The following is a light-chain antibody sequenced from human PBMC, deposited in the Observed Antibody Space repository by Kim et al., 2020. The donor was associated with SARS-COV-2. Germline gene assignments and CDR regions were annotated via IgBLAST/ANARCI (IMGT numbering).Light chain of an antibody. CDR1: KLGDKY. CDR3: QAWDSSTVV. CDR2: QDS. V-gene: IGLV3-1*01. Sequence: VISGQTASITCCGDKLGDKYACWYQQKPGQPPVLVIYQDSKRPSGIPERLSGSNSGNTATLTISGTQAMDEADYSCQAWDSSTVVFGGGTQLTVL. J-gene: IGLJ2*01.